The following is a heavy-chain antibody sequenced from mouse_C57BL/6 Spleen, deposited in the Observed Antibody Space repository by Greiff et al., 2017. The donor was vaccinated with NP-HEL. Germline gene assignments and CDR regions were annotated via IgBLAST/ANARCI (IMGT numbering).Heavy chain of an antibody. D-gene: IGHD1-1*02. CDR2: INPGSGGT. Sequence: VQLQQSGAELVRPGTSVKVSCKASGYAFTNYLIEWVKQRPGQGLEWIGVINPGSGGTNYNEKFKGKATLTADKSSSTAYMQLSSLTSEDSAVYFCARGGFRYAMDYWGQGTSVTVSS. J-gene: IGHJ4*01. CDR3: ARGGFRYAMDY. CDR1: GYAFTNYL. V-gene: IGHV1-54*01.